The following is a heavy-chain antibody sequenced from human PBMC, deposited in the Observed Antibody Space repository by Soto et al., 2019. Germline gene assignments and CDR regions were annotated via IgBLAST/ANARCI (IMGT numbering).Heavy chain of an antibody. V-gene: IGHV1-18*01. CDR2: ISAYNGNT. CDR3: ARDGPYSSSWYDSAFDI. CDR1: GYTFTSYG. J-gene: IGHJ3*02. Sequence: ASVKVSCKASGYTFTSYGISWVRQAPGQGLEWMGWISAYNGNTNYAQKLQGRVTMTTDTSTSTAYMELRSLRSDDTAVYYCARDGPYSSSWYDSAFDIWGQGTMVTVSS. D-gene: IGHD6-13*01.